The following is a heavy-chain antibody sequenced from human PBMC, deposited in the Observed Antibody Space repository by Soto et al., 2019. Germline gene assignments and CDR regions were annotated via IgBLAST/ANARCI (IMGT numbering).Heavy chain of an antibody. CDR1: GLTFSSYW. V-gene: IGHV3-74*01. Sequence: EVQLVESGGGLVQPGESLRLSCAASGLTFSSYWMHWVRQAPGKGLVWVSRINTDGSVATYADSVKGRFTISRDNAKNTLYLHMNSLRAEDTAVYYCVRDMQLWRLGSWGQGTLVTVSS. CDR3: VRDMQLWRLGS. D-gene: IGHD2-21*01. J-gene: IGHJ4*02. CDR2: INTDGSVA.